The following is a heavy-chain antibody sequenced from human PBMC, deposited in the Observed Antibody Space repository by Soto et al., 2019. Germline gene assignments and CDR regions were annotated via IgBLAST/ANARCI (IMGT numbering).Heavy chain of an antibody. D-gene: IGHD1-1*01. CDR1: GFTFSNYA. CDR2: ISGSGSST. CDR3: AKTTGAPSAPFDY. Sequence: GGSLRLSCGASGFTFSNYAMNWVRQAPGKGPEWVSLISGSGSSTYYADSVKGRFTISRDSSKNTLYLHMNSLRAEDTAVYSCAKTTGAPSAPFDYWGQGTLVTVSS. J-gene: IGHJ4*02. V-gene: IGHV3-23*01.